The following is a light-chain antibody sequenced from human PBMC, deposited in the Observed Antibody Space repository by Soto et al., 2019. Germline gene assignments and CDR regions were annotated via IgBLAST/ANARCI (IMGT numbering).Light chain of an antibody. Sequence: IQIAPSPSSLFPSLGDRVPLNYPASQGIRNDLGWYQQKPGKAPKLLIYAASSLQSGVPSRFSGSGSGTDFTLTISSLQPEDFATYYCQQSYSTPPITFGQGTRLEI. J-gene: IGKJ5*01. CDR1: QGIRND. CDR3: QQSYSTPPIT. V-gene: IGKV1-39*01. CDR2: AAS.